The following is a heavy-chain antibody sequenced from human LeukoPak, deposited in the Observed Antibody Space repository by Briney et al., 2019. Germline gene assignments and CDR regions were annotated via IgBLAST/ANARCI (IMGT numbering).Heavy chain of an antibody. CDR1: GGSFSCYY. J-gene: IGHJ4*02. CDR3: ARDGDRRYCSSTSCHEDY. CDR2: INHSGST. Sequence: SETLSLTCAVYGGSFSCYYWSWIRQPPGKGLEWIGEINHSGSTNYNPSLKSRVTISVDTSKNQFSLKLSSVTAADTAVYYCARDGDRRYCSSTSCHEDYWGQGTLVTVSS. V-gene: IGHV4-34*01. D-gene: IGHD2-2*01.